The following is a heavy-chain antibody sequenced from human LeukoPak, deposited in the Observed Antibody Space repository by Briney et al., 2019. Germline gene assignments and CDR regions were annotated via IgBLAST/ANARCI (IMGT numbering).Heavy chain of an antibody. V-gene: IGHV3-23*01. D-gene: IGHD2-2*01. Sequence: GGSLRLSCAASGFTVSSNYMSWVRQAPGKGLEWVSLIGGGGVNTYYADSVKGRFTISRDNSKNMLFLQMNSLRAEDMAVYYCAKGRYAPWPWGQGTLVTVSS. CDR3: AKGRYAPWP. J-gene: IGHJ5*02. CDR2: IGGGGVNT. CDR1: GFTVSSNY.